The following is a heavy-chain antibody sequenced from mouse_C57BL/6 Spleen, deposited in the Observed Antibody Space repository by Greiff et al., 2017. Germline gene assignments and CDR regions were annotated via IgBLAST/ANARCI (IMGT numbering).Heavy chain of an antibody. Sequence: VQLQQPGAELVKPGASVKLSCKASGYTFTSYWMHWVKQRPGRGLEWIGRIDPNSGGTKYNEKFKSKATLTVDKPSSTAYMQLSSLTSEDSAVYYCAAYSNYGVYYAMDYWGQGTSVTVSS. CDR2: IDPNSGGT. CDR1: GYTFTSYW. J-gene: IGHJ4*01. CDR3: AAYSNYGVYYAMDY. V-gene: IGHV1-72*01. D-gene: IGHD2-5*01.